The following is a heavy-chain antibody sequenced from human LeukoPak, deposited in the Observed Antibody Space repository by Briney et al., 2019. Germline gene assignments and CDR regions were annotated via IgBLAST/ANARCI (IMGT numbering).Heavy chain of an antibody. D-gene: IGHD4-23*01. J-gene: IGHJ1*01. CDR1: GGSISSYY. V-gene: IGHV4-59*01. CDR3: ARDLHGGNSGLGY. CDR2: IHYSGFS. Sequence: SETLSLTCTVSGGSISSYYWSRIRQPPGKGLEWIGYIHYSGFSNYNPSLKSRVTISVDPSKNQFSLKLSFVTAADTAVYYCARDLHGGNSGLGYWGQGTLVTVSS.